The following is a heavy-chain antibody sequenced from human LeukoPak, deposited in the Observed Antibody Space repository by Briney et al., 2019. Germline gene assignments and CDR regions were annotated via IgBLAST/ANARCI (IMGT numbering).Heavy chain of an antibody. Sequence: ASEKVSCKASGYTFTSYYMHWVRQAPGQGLEWMGIINPSAGSTRYAQKFQGRVTMTRDTSTSTVYMELSSLRSEDTAVYYCAREGGIAAADEGWFDPWGQGTLVTVSS. D-gene: IGHD6-13*01. J-gene: IGHJ5*02. V-gene: IGHV1-46*01. CDR2: INPSAGST. CDR1: GYTFTSYY. CDR3: AREGGIAAADEGWFDP.